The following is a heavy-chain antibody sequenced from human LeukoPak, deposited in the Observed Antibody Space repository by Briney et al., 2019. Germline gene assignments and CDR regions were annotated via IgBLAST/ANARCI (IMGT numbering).Heavy chain of an antibody. D-gene: IGHD2-8*02. CDR1: GFTFGTYT. J-gene: IGHJ4*02. CDR2: IRST. V-gene: IGHV3-21*01. Sequence: GGSLRLSCAASGFTFGTYTMSWVRQAPGKGLEWVSSIRSTADSVKGRFTISRDNAKNSLYLQMNSLRAEDTAVYYCARDGWSTEGYFDYWGQGTLVTVSS. CDR3: ARDGWSTEGYFDY.